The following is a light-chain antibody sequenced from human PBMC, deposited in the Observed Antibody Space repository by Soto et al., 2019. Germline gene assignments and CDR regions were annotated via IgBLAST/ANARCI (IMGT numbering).Light chain of an antibody. CDR1: QSVSNNY. V-gene: IGKV3-20*01. CDR3: HQFGYSPRT. CDR2: GAS. J-gene: IGKJ1*01. Sequence: ERVLTPSPGTLSLSPVESATLSCRASQSVSNNYLAWYQQKPGQAPRLLIYGASNRATDIPDRFSGSGSGTDFTLAIRRLEPEDFAVYYCHQFGYSPRTFGQGTMVDIK.